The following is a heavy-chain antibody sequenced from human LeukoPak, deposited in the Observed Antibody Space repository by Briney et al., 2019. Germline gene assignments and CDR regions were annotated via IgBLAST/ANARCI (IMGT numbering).Heavy chain of an antibody. CDR3: ARTANFAAGYYIDY. J-gene: IGHJ4*02. D-gene: IGHD6-13*01. CDR1: GFTFSSYS. V-gene: IGHV3-21*01. CDR2: ISGSSRHK. Sequence: GGSLRLSCAASGFTFSSYSMNWVRQAPGKGLEWVSSISGSSRHKYYADSVKGRFTISRDNAKNSLYLQMNSLRAEDTAVYYCARTANFAAGYYIDYWGQGTLVTVSS.